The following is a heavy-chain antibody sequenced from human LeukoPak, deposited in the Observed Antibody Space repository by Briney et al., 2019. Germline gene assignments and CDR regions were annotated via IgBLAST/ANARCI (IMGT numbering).Heavy chain of an antibody. Sequence: ASVKVPCKTSGYTFTSYGVSWVRQAPGQRLEWMGWISTYNYNTNYAQKFRGRVTMTRDTSTSTVYMELRSLRSEDTAIYYCARQVDTTMALPDYWGQGTLVTVSS. D-gene: IGHD5-18*01. CDR3: ARQVDTTMALPDY. J-gene: IGHJ4*02. CDR2: ISTYNYNT. CDR1: GYTFTSYG. V-gene: IGHV1-18*01.